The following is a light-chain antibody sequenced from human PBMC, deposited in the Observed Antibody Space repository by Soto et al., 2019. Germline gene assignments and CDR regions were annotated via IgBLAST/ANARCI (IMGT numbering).Light chain of an antibody. V-gene: IGKV3-11*01. CDR3: QQHINWPLT. CDR2: EAS. Sequence: EIVLTQSPATLSLSPGERATLSCRASQTVSSSLAWYQQKPGQAPRLLIYEASNRATGIPARFSGSGCGADFTLTISSLEPEDFALYYCQQHINWPLTFGGGTKVEIK. J-gene: IGKJ4*01. CDR1: QTVSSS.